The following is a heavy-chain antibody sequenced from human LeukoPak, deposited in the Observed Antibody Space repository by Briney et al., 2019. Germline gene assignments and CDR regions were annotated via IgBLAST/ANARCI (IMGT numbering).Heavy chain of an antibody. J-gene: IGHJ4*02. Sequence: PGGSLRLSCAASRFTFGNYWMSWVRQAPGKGLEWVANIKEDGSEKYYVDSVKGRFTISRDNAKNSLYLQMNSLRAEDSAVYYCARDLGGGPPGYWGQGTLVTVSS. V-gene: IGHV3-7*01. CDR1: RFTFGNYW. D-gene: IGHD4-23*01. CDR3: ARDLGGGPPGY. CDR2: IKEDGSEK.